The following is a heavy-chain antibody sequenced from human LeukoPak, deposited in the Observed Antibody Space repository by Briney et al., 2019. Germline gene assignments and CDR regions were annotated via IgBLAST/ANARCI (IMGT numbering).Heavy chain of an antibody. CDR2: IYYSGST. D-gene: IGHD3-22*01. J-gene: IGHJ3*02. Sequence: SETLSLTCTVSGGSISSSSYYWGWIRQPPGKGLEWIGYIYYSGSTNYNPSLKSRVTISVDTSKNQFSLKLSSVTAADTAVYYCARAYYYDSSGYYDAFDIWGQGTMVTVSS. CDR1: GGSISSSSYY. V-gene: IGHV4-61*05. CDR3: ARAYYYDSSGYYDAFDI.